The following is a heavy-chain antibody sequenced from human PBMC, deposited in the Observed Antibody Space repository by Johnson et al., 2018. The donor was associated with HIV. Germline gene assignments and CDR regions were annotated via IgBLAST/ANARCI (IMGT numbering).Heavy chain of an antibody. Sequence: QVQLVESGGGVVQPGRSLRLSCAASGFTFSSYGMHWVRQAPGKGLEWVAVISYDGSNKYYADSVKGRFTISRDNSKNTLYLQMNSLRAEDTAVYYCAKDWYNWNDGGGYDAFDIWGQGTMVNVSS. CDR1: GFTFSSYG. CDR2: ISYDGSNK. J-gene: IGHJ3*02. CDR3: AKDWYNWNDGGGYDAFDI. V-gene: IGHV3-30*18. D-gene: IGHD1-1*01.